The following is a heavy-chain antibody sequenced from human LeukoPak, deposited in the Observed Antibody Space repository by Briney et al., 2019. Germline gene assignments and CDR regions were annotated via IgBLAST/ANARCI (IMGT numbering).Heavy chain of an antibody. J-gene: IGHJ6*03. V-gene: IGHV4-39*01. Sequence: SETLSLTCTVSGGSISSSSFYWGWIRQPPGKGLEWIGSIYYSGSTYYNPSLKSRVTISVDTSKNQFSLKLSSVTAADTAVYYCARLYYYYYMDVWGKGTTVTISS. CDR1: GGSISSSSFY. CDR2: IYYSGST. CDR3: ARLYYYYYMDV.